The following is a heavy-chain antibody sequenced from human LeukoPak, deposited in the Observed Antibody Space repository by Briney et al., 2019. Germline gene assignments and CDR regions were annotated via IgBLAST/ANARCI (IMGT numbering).Heavy chain of an antibody. CDR3: ARGAGSGYYFYMDV. Sequence: GGSLRLSCEVSGFTFSTYSMNWVRQAPGKGLEWISSISSSSSYIYYADSVKGRFTISRDNAKNSLYLQMNSLRVEDTALYYCARGAGSGYYFYMDVWGKGTTVTVSS. D-gene: IGHD3-10*01. V-gene: IGHV3-21*04. J-gene: IGHJ6*03. CDR1: GFTFSTYS. CDR2: ISSSSSYI.